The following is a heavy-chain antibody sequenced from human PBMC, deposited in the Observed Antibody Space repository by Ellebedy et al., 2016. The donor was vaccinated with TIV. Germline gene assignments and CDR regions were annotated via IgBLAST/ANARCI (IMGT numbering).Heavy chain of an antibody. CDR3: ARRASYGDYAVQVNPWFDP. Sequence: GGSLRLSCAASGFNFRSYWMTWVRQAPGKGLEWVAKIRQEGDEIYYVESVKGRFTISRDHAKNSLFRQMNSLRVEDTAGYYCARRASYGDYAVQVNPWFDPWGQGTLVTVSS. D-gene: IGHD4-17*01. CDR2: IRQEGDEI. J-gene: IGHJ5*02. CDR1: GFNFRSYW. V-gene: IGHV3-7*01.